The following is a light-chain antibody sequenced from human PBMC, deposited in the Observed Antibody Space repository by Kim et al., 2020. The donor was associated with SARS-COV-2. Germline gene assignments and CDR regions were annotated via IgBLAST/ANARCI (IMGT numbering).Light chain of an antibody. CDR1: QGLKYY. Sequence: DIQMTQSPSPLSASVGDRVTITCRARQGLKYYLSWYQQKPGKVPQLLIYAASTLQPVVPSRFSGSGSGTDFTLTISGLPPGDVATYYCQDYDSDSLSFGPRTKVDIK. V-gene: IGKV1-27*01. CDR3: QDYDSDSLS. J-gene: IGKJ3*01. CDR2: AAS.